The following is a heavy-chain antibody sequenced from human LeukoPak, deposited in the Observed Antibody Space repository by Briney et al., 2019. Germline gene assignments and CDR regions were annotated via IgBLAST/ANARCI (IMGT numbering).Heavy chain of an antibody. V-gene: IGHV3-48*03. CDR3: ARDWEYSYSIDY. Sequence: SGGSLRLSCAASGFPFRRYQMHWVRQAPGKGLEWLSYIRSSGSTIYYADSVKGRFTISRDNAKNSLYLQLNSLRGEDTAVYYCARDWEYSYSIDYWGQGTLVSVSS. J-gene: IGHJ4*02. CDR1: GFPFRRYQ. D-gene: IGHD5-18*01. CDR2: IRSSGSTI.